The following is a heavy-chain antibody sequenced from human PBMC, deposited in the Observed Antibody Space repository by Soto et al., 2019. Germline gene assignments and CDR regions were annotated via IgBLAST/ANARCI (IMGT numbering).Heavy chain of an antibody. Sequence: KPSETLSLTCAVSGYSISSGNYWAWIRQPPGRGLEWIGSLYHIGSTHYNTSLKSRVTISVDTSKNHFSLELSSVTAADTAIYYCRSSTSCYDESCVDVWGQGTMVTVSS. J-gene: IGHJ6*02. V-gene: IGHV4-38-2*01. CDR1: GYSISSGNY. CDR3: RSSTSCYDESCVDV. CDR2: LYHIGST. D-gene: IGHD2-2*01.